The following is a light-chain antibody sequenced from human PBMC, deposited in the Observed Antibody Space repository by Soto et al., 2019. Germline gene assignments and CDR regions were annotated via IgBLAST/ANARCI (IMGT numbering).Light chain of an antibody. CDR2: GAS. CDR3: QQYGSSPT. Sequence: IVLTQSPGTLSLSPGERDNLSCRASQSVSSSYLAWYQQKPGQAPRLLIYGASSRATGIPDRFSGSGSGTDFTLTISRLEPEDFAVYYCQQYGSSPTFGGGTKVDIK. CDR1: QSVSSSY. V-gene: IGKV3-20*01. J-gene: IGKJ4*01.